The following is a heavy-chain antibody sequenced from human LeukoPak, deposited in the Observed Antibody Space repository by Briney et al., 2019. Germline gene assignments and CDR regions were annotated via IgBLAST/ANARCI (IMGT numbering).Heavy chain of an antibody. D-gene: IGHD6-13*01. CDR2: IYYSGST. Sequence: SETLSLTRTVSGGSISSYYWSWIRQPPGKGLEWIGYIYYSGSTNYNPSLKSRVTISVDTSKNQFSLKLSSVTAADTAVYYCARAASYSSSWYPLDAFDIWGQGTMVTVSS. CDR3: ARAASYSSSWYPLDAFDI. J-gene: IGHJ3*02. V-gene: IGHV4-59*01. CDR1: GGSISSYY.